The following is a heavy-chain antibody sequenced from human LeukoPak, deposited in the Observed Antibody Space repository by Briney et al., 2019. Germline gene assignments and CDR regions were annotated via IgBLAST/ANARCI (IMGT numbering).Heavy chain of an antibody. J-gene: IGHJ5*02. D-gene: IGHD6-6*01. CDR1: GYTFTSYG. Sequence: ASVKVSCKASGYTFTSYGISWVRQAPGQGLEWMGWISAYNGNTNYAQKLQGRVTMTTDTSTSTAYMEPRSLRSDDTAVYYCARGDRIAARDWFDPWGQGTLVTVSS. CDR2: ISAYNGNT. CDR3: ARGDRIAARDWFDP. V-gene: IGHV1-18*01.